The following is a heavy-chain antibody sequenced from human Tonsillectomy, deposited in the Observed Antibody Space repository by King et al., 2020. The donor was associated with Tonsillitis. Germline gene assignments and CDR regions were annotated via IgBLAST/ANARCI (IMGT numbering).Heavy chain of an antibody. Sequence: VQLVESGGDLVQPGGSLRLSCAASGFTFSSYAMSWVRQAPGKGLEWVSVIYSGSSSTYYADSVKGRFTISRDNSKNTLYLQMNSLRAEDTAVYYCAKDNYRGVAYWGQGTLVTVSS. CDR3: AKDNYRGVAY. CDR1: GFTFSSYA. D-gene: IGHD5-24*01. V-gene: IGHV3-23*03. CDR2: IYSGSSST. J-gene: IGHJ4*02.